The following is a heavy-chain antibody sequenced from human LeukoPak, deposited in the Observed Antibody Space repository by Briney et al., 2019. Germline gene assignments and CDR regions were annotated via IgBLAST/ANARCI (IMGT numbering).Heavy chain of an antibody. D-gene: IGHD6-13*01. J-gene: IGHJ5*02. V-gene: IGHV4-39*01. Sequence: SETLSLTCTVSGGSISSSSYYWGWIRQPPGKGLEWIGSIYYSGSTYYNPSLESRVTISVDTSKNQFSLKLSSVTAADTAVYYCARHMGIGETSARFDPWGQGTLVTVSS. CDR3: ARHMGIGETSARFDP. CDR2: IYYSGST. CDR1: GGSISSSSYY.